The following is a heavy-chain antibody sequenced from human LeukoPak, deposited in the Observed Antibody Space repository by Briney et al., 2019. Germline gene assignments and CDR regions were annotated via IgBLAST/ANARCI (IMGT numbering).Heavy chain of an antibody. CDR2: INAGNGNT. Sequence: ASVKVSCKASGYTFTSYGISWVRQAPGQGLEWMGWINAGNGNTKYSQKFQGRVTITRDTSASTAYMELSSLRSEDTAVYYCARCYSDFWSGYKDHYFDYWGQGTLVTVSS. CDR1: GYTFTSYG. V-gene: IGHV1-3*01. J-gene: IGHJ4*02. D-gene: IGHD3-3*01. CDR3: ARCYSDFWSGYKDHYFDY.